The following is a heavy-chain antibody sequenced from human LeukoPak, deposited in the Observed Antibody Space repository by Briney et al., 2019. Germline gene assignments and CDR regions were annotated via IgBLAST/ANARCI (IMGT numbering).Heavy chain of an antibody. CDR2: FSVNGRDT. Sequence: PGGSLRLSCAASGFTFKNYALSWVRQAPGKGLEWVSGFSVNGRDTYYADFVKGRFTIARDIAKNTLYLQMNSLRAEDTDTYYCAKPGRTAAGLFDSWGQGTLVTVSS. V-gene: IGHV3-23*01. J-gene: IGHJ4*02. CDR1: GFTFKNYA. CDR3: AKPGRTAAGLFDS. D-gene: IGHD6-13*01.